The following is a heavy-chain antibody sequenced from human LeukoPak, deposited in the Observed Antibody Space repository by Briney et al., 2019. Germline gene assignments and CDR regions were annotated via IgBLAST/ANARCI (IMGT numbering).Heavy chain of an antibody. CDR1: GGSIKNYY. Sequence: PSETLSLTCSVSGGSIKNYYWSWIRQPPGKGREWLGNIYFGGTTDYNSYLKSRLTISVDTFKNQLSLNLQSVTAADTATYYCARHRSDTGGKKGVNWFDPWGQGTLVTVSS. J-gene: IGHJ5*02. CDR2: IYFGGTT. V-gene: IGHV4-59*01. CDR3: ARHRSDTGGKKGVNWFDP. D-gene: IGHD4-23*01.